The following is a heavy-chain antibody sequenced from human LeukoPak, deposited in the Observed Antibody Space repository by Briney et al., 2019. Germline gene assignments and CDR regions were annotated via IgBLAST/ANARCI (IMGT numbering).Heavy chain of an antibody. CDR2: FLYSGTT. V-gene: IGHV4-59*02. Sequence: PSETVSLTCSVSNGAVKNYYWTWIRQPPGQGLEWIGNFLYSGTTTYRASLDSRLIISVDNSKNTVSLRLFSVTAADTAAYYCATLVYSGSRYHFDTWGQGTLVTVSS. D-gene: IGHD1-26*01. CDR1: NGAVKNYY. J-gene: IGHJ4*02. CDR3: ATLVYSGSRYHFDT.